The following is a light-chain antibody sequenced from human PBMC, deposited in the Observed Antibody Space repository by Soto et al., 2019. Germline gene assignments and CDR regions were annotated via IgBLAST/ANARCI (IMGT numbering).Light chain of an antibody. CDR1: SGHSNYA. Sequence: QSVLTQSPSASASLGASVNLTCTLSSGHSNYAIAWHQQQPEKGPRYLMNLNSDGSHSKGDGIPDRFSGSSSGAERYLTISSLQSEDEADYYCQTWGTGINWVFGGGTKVTVL. J-gene: IGLJ3*02. CDR3: QTWGTGINWV. CDR2: LNSDGSH. V-gene: IGLV4-69*01.